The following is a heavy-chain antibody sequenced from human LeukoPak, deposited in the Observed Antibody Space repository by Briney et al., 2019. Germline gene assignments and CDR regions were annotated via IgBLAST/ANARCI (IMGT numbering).Heavy chain of an antibody. Sequence: GGSLRLSCAASGFTFSSYAMSWVRQAPGKGLEWVSAISGSGGSTDYADSVKGRFTISRDNSKNTLYLQMNSLRAEDTAVYYCAKDRPSYSGSYLRDYWGQGTLVTVSS. CDR3: AKDRPSYSGSYLRDY. J-gene: IGHJ4*02. D-gene: IGHD1-26*01. CDR2: ISGSGGST. V-gene: IGHV3-23*01. CDR1: GFTFSSYA.